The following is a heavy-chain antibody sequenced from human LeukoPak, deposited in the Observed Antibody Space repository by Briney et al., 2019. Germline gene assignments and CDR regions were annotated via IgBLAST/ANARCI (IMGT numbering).Heavy chain of an antibody. CDR3: ARGMYYYGSGSSFDN. CDR1: GFTFSNYN. J-gene: IGHJ4*02. Sequence: GGSLRLSCAASGFTFSNYNMNWVRQAPGKGLEWVSSISSSSSYIYYADSVKGRFTISRDNAKNSLYLQMNSLRAEDTAVYYCARGMYYYGSGSSFDNWGQGTLVTVSS. D-gene: IGHD3-10*01. CDR2: ISSSSSYI. V-gene: IGHV3-21*01.